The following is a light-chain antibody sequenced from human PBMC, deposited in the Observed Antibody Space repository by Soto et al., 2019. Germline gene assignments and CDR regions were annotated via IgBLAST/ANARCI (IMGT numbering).Light chain of an antibody. Sequence: DIQMTQSPSSLSASVGARVTITCRASQSIGTSLKWYQQKTGRAPKLLIYAASTLQSGVPSRFSGSGSGTDFTLTIGSLQPEDFASYSCQQAYSAPHTFGQGTNLEI. CDR3: QQAYSAPHT. V-gene: IGKV1-39*01. J-gene: IGKJ2*01. CDR2: AAS. CDR1: QSIGTS.